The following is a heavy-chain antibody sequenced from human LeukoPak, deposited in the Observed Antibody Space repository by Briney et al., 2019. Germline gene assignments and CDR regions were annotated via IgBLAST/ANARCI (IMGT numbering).Heavy chain of an antibody. CDR2: IKLDGSEK. CDR3: ARVVAGPIDH. D-gene: IGHD6-19*01. Sequence: GGSLRLSCAASGFTFSNYWMTWVRQAPGKGLEWVANIKLDGSEKNYVDSVKGRFTISRDNTKNSLYLQMNSLRAEDTAVYYCARVVAGPIDHWGQGTLVTVSS. J-gene: IGHJ4*02. V-gene: IGHV3-7*03. CDR1: GFTFSNYW.